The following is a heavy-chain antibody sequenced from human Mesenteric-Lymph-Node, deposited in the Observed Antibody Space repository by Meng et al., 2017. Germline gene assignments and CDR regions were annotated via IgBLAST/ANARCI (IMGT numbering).Heavy chain of an antibody. CDR2: IIPIFGTA. J-gene: IGHJ6*02. Sequence: SVKVSCKASGGTFSSYAISWVRQAPGQGREWMGGIIPIFGTANYAQKFQGRVTITADESTSTAYMELSSLRSEDTAVYYCARGGYNLYYYYYYGMDVWGQGTTVTVSS. CDR3: ARGGYNLYYYYYYGMDV. CDR1: GGTFSSYA. D-gene: IGHD5-24*01. V-gene: IGHV1-69*13.